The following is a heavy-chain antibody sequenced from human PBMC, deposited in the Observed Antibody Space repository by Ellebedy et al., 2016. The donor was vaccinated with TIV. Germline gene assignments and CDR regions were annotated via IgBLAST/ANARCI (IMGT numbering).Heavy chain of an antibody. Sequence: GESLKISCAASGFIFSTYAMHWVRQTPGKGLEWVAVIWYDGSNKSCADSVKGRFSISRDNSKNKLYLQMNNLRAEDTAVYYCARDVLSSGFWGYFQHWGQGTLVTVSS. CDR2: IWYDGSNK. CDR1: GFIFSTYA. CDR3: ARDVLSSGFWGYFQH. J-gene: IGHJ1*01. V-gene: IGHV3-33*01. D-gene: IGHD3-22*01.